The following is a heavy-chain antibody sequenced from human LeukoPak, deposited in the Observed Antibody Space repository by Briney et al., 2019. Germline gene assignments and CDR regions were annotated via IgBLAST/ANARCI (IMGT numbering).Heavy chain of an antibody. J-gene: IGHJ5*02. D-gene: IGHD4-11*01. CDR3: ARHGPTSYSTGGFDP. CDR1: EYSFTRYW. V-gene: IGHV5-51*01. CDR2: IYLGDYDT. Sequence: GESLMISCKGSEYSFTRYWLGWLRPLPGEGVEGMGIIYLGDYDTRYSPAFQGQVTISADKSISTAYLQRSSLKASDTAMYYCARHGPTSYSTGGFDPWGQGTLVTVSS.